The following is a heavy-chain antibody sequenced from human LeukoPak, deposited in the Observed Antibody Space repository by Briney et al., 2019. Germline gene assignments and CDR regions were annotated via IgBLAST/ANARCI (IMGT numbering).Heavy chain of an antibody. D-gene: IGHD6-13*01. Sequence: PGGSLRLSCAASGFTFSDYYVSWIRQAPGKGLEWVSYISSSGSTIYYADSVKGRFTISRDNAKNSLYLQMNSLRAEDTAVYYCASRGYSSSWYIFDYWGQGTLVTVSS. J-gene: IGHJ4*02. CDR1: GFTFSDYY. V-gene: IGHV3-11*04. CDR2: ISSSGSTI. CDR3: ASRGYSSSWYIFDY.